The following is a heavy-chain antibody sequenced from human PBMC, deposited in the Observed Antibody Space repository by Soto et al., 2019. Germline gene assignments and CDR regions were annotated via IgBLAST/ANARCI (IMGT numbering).Heavy chain of an antibody. J-gene: IGHJ4*02. V-gene: IGHV4-59*08. CDR1: GGSISSYY. Sequence: SETLSLTCTVSGGSISSYYWSWIRQPPGKGLEWIGYIYYSGSTNYNPSLKSRVTISVDTSKNQFSLKLSSVTAADTAVYYCARHRASGRRLYYFDYWGQGTLVTVSS. CDR3: ARHRASGRRLYYFDY. CDR2: IYYSGST. D-gene: IGHD2-15*01.